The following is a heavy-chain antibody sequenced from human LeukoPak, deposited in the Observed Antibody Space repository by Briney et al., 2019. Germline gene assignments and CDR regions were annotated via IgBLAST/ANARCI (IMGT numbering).Heavy chain of an antibody. D-gene: IGHD3-3*01. CDR3: AKDPGVAWSGGDY. CDR1: GFTFSRFE. Sequence: GGSLRLSCVASGFTFSRFEMNWVRQAPGKGLEWVAFISYHGREEYYADSVKGRFTISRDNSKNTLYLQLNSLRPEDTALYYCAKDPGVAWSGGDYWGQGTLVTVSS. CDR2: ISYHGREE. J-gene: IGHJ4*02. V-gene: IGHV3-30*18.